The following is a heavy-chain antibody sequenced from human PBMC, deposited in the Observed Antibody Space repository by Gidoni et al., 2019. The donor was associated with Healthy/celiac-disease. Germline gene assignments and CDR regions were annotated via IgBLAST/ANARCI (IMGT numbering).Heavy chain of an antibody. D-gene: IGHD5-12*01. CDR1: GGSISSSSYY. Sequence: QLQLQESGPGLVKPSETLSLTCTVSGGSISSSSYYWGWIRQPPGKGLEWIGSIYYSGSTYYNPSLKSRVTISVDTSKTQFSLKLSSVTAADTAVYYCARRLDYYYGMDVWGQGTTVTVSS. CDR2: IYYSGST. J-gene: IGHJ6*02. V-gene: IGHV4-39*01. CDR3: ARRLDYYYGMDV.